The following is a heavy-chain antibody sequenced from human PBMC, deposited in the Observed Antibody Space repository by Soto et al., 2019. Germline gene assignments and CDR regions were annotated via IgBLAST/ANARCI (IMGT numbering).Heavy chain of an antibody. Sequence: GGSLRLSCAASGFTFSNYTMSWVRQAPGKGLEWVSVISGNGRSTYYADSVKGRFTISRDNSKNTLYLQMDSLRAEDTAIYYCAKIIFDFGELLLPFDYWGQGTLVTVSS. CDR2: ISGNGRST. CDR1: GFTFSNYT. V-gene: IGHV3-23*01. D-gene: IGHD3-10*01. J-gene: IGHJ4*02. CDR3: AKIIFDFGELLLPFDY.